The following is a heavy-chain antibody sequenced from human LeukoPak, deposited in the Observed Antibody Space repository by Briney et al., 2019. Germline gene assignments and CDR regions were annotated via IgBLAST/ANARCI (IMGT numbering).Heavy chain of an antibody. CDR2: ISSSNSTI. J-gene: IGHJ3*02. D-gene: IGHD1-26*01. V-gene: IGHV3-48*01. CDR3: ATQWDGGAGAFDT. CDR1: GFTFSSYN. Sequence: GGSLRLSCAASGFTFSSYNMNWVRQAPGKGLEWVSYISSSNSTIYYADSLKGRFTISRDNAKNSLYLQMNSLRAEDTAMYYCATQWDGGAGAFDTWGQGTMVTVSS.